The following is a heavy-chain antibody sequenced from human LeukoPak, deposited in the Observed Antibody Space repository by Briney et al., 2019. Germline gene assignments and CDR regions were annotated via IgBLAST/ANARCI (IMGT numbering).Heavy chain of an antibody. CDR3: AKLGSLDYYDSSGYYSPLPYFDY. D-gene: IGHD3-22*01. CDR1: GFTFSSYG. J-gene: IGHJ4*02. CDR2: ISYDGSNK. Sequence: GRSLRLSCAASGFTFSSYGMHWVRQAPGKGLEWVAVISYDGSNKYYADSVKGRFTIYRDNSKNTLYLQMNSLRAEDTAVYYCAKLGSLDYYDSSGYYSPLPYFDYWGQGTLVTVSS. V-gene: IGHV3-30*18.